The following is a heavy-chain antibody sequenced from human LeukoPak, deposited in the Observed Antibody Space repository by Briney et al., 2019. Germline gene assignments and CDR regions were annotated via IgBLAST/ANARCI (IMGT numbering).Heavy chain of an antibody. CDR3: ARAMGPGYYDFWSGYYTGIGDDY. J-gene: IGHJ4*02. V-gene: IGHV3-74*01. CDR2: INSDGSST. CDR1: GFTFSSYW. D-gene: IGHD3-3*01. Sequence: PGESLRLSCAASGFTFSSYWMHWVRQAPGKGLVWVSRINSDGSSTSYADSVKGRFTISRDNAKNTLYLQMNSLRAEDTAVYYCARAMGPGYYDFWSGYYTGIGDDYWGQGTLVTVSS.